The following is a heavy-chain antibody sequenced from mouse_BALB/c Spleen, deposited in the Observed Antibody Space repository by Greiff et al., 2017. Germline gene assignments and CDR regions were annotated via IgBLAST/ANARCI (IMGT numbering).Heavy chain of an antibody. V-gene: IGHV5-6*01. CDR1: GFTFSSYG. CDR2: ISSGGSYT. CDR3: ARHKDYYGSSYAGYAMDY. D-gene: IGHD1-1*01. J-gene: IGHJ4*01. Sequence: EVHLVESGGDLVKPGGSLKLSCAASGFTFSSYGMSWVRQTPDKRLEWVATISSGGSYTYYPDSVKGRFTISRDNAKNTLYLQMSSLKSEDTAMYYCARHKDYYGSSYAGYAMDYWGQGTSVTVSS.